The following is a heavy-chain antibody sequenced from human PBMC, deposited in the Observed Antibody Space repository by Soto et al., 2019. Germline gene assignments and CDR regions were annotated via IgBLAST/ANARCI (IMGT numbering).Heavy chain of an antibody. Sequence: ASVKVSCKASGYTFTSYDSNWVRQATGQGLEWMGWISPYSGNTHYASKVQGRLTMTTDTSTSTAYMDLGSLTSDDTAVYYCAMVDNYVTPTPQDVWGQGTTVTVSS. CDR1: GYTFTSYD. CDR2: ISPYSGNT. J-gene: IGHJ6*02. D-gene: IGHD3-16*01. V-gene: IGHV1-18*01. CDR3: AMVDNYVTPTPQDV.